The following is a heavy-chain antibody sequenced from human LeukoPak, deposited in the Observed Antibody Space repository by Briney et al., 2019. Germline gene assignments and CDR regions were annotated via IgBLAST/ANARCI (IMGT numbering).Heavy chain of an antibody. J-gene: IGHJ6*02. CDR3: ARELVTYYSYGMDV. CDR1: GFTFSSYA. D-gene: IGHD4-23*01. CDR2: ISYDGSNK. V-gene: IGHV3-30-3*01. Sequence: GGSLRLSCTASGFTFSSYAMHWVRQAPGKGLEWVAVISYDGSNKYYADSVKGRFTISRDNSKNTLYLQMNSLRAEDTAVYYCARELVTYYSYGMDVSGQGTTVTVSS.